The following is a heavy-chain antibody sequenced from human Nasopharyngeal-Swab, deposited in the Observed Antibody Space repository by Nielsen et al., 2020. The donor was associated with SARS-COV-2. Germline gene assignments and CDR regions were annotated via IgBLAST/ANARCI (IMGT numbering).Heavy chain of an antibody. Sequence: ASVKVSCKASGYTFTSYGISCVRHAPGQGLEWMGWISAYNVNTHYAQKLQGRVTMTTDTSTSTAYMELRSLRSDDTAVYYCARDGLYDYVWGSYRYRWFGPWGQGTLVTVSS. D-gene: IGHD3-16*02. V-gene: IGHV1-18*01. J-gene: IGHJ5*02. CDR2: ISAYNVNT. CDR3: ARDGLYDYVWGSYRYRWFGP. CDR1: GYTFTSYG.